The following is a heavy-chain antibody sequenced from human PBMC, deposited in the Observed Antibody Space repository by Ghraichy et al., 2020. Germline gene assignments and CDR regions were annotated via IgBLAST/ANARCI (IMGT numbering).Heavy chain of an antibody. CDR1: GGSFSGYY. Sequence: SETLSLTCAVYGGSFSGYYWSWIRQPPGKGLEWIGEINHSGSTNYNPSLKSRVTISVDTSKNQFSLKLSSVTAADTAVYYCARQKGYCSGGSCYHAIRWFDPWGQGTLVTVSS. CDR3: ARQKGYCSGGSCYHAIRWFDP. D-gene: IGHD2-15*01. CDR2: INHSGST. V-gene: IGHV4-34*01. J-gene: IGHJ5*02.